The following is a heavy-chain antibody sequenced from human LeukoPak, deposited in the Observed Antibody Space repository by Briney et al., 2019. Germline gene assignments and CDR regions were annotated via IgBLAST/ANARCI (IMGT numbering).Heavy chain of an antibody. CDR1: GGSFSGYY. V-gene: IGHV4-34*01. CDR3: ARFPRGQWLVDWFDP. J-gene: IGHJ5*02. D-gene: IGHD6-19*01. CDR2: INHSGST. Sequence: SETLSLTCAVYGGSFSGYYWSWIRQPPGKGLEWIGEINHSGSTNYNPSLKSRVTISVDTSKNQFSLKLSSVTAADTAVYYCARFPRGQWLVDWFDPWGQGTLVTVSS.